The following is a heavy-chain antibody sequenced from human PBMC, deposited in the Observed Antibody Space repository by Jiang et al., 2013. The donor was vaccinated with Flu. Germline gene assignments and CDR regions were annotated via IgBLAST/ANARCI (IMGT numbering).Heavy chain of an antibody. V-gene: IGHV5-51*03. Sequence: VQLVESGAEVKKPGESLKISCKAAGYRFSDYWIAWVRQMPGKGLEWMGIIYLDDSHTAYSPSFQGQVTISADKSISTAYLQWSSLKASDTAMYYCARLASNIVTVLPAMVYNWFDPWGQG. CDR3: ARLASNIVTVLPAMVYNWFDP. D-gene: IGHD2/OR15-2a*01. J-gene: IGHJ5*02. CDR2: IYLDDSHT. CDR1: GYRFSDYW.